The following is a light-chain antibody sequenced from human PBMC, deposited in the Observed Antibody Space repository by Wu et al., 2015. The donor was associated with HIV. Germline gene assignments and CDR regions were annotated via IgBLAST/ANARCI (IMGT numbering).Light chain of an antibody. CDR1: QSLNKYQ. V-gene: IGKV3-20*01. CDR3: QQYDSSPLT. J-gene: IGKJ4*01. CDR2: ISS. Sequence: EIVLTQSPGTLSLSPGDRATLSCRASQSLNKYQLAWYQQKPGQAPRLLIYISSSRATGVPDRFSGSGSGTDFTLTISRLQPEDFAVYYCQQYDSSPLTFGGGTKVE.